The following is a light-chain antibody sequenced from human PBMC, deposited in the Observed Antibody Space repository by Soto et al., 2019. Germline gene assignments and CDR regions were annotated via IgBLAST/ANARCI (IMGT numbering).Light chain of an antibody. CDR1: QGISNY. J-gene: IGKJ1*01. CDR2: AAS. Sequence: DIQMTQSPSSLSASVGDRVTITCRARQGISNYLAWYQQIPGKSPKLLIYAASTLQSGVPSRFSGSGSGTDFTLTITSLQPEDGETYYCQRYHSFPRTFGQGTKVEI. V-gene: IGKV1-27*01. CDR3: QRYHSFPRT.